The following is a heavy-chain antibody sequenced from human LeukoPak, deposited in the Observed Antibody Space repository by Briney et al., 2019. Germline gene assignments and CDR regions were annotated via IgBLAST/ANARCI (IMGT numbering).Heavy chain of an antibody. CDR3: ARDYDFWSGYPNFDY. D-gene: IGHD3-3*01. Sequence: GGSLRLSCAASGFTFSSYWMSWVRQAPGKGLGWVANIKQDGSEKYYVDSVKGRFTISRDNAKNSLYLQMNSLRAEDTAVYYCARDYDFWSGYPNFDYWGQGTLVTVSS. CDR1: GFTFSSYW. V-gene: IGHV3-7*01. CDR2: IKQDGSEK. J-gene: IGHJ4*02.